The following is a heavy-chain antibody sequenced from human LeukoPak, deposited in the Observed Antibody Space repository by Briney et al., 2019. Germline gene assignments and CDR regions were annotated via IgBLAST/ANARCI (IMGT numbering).Heavy chain of an antibody. D-gene: IGHD2-21*01. V-gene: IGHV3-20*04. CDR2: INWNGGSI. CDR1: GFIFVDYG. CDR3: ASQPAVIDLDY. Sequence: PGGSLRLSCAASGFIFVDYGMTWVRQAPGKGLEWVSDINWNGGSIGYADSVKGRFTISRDNAKNSLYLQMNSLRVEDTAVYYCASQPAVIDLDYWGQGTLVTVSS. J-gene: IGHJ4*02.